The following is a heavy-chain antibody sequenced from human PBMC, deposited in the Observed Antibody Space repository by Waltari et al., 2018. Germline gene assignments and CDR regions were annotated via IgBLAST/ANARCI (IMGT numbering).Heavy chain of an antibody. CDR2: IKGPTTNT. Sequence: DVHLLESGGSLVQPGGSLRLSCVASGFTFRNYAMSWVRQSPGKGLEWVSHIKGPTTNTHYADSVKGRFTISRDNSSNTVYLQMNSLTADDSAVYFCATWITAHFDYWGQGTLVTVSS. V-gene: IGHV3-23*01. CDR1: GFTFRNYA. CDR3: ATWITAHFDY. D-gene: IGHD2-2*03. J-gene: IGHJ4*02.